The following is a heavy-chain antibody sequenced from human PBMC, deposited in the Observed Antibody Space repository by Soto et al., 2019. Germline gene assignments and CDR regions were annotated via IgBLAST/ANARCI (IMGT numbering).Heavy chain of an antibody. CDR2: ISAYNGNT. Sequence: ASVKVSCKASGYTFTSYGISWVRQAPGQGLEWMGWISAYNGNTNYAQKLQGRVTMTTDTSTSTAYMELRSLRSDDTAVYYCARGGGLQYDFWSGYTLYCFDYWGQGXLVTVYS. CDR3: ARGGGLQYDFWSGYTLYCFDY. V-gene: IGHV1-18*01. CDR1: GYTFTSYG. D-gene: IGHD3-3*01. J-gene: IGHJ4*02.